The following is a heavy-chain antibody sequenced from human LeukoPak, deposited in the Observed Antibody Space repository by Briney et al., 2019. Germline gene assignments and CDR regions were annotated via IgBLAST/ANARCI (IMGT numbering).Heavy chain of an antibody. Sequence: GGSLRLSCAPSVFISSVDWMRWVRDARRKGLGFVSNINQDGSEKYYVDSVKARFTISRENAKNSLFLQMGSLRVEDTAVYYCARESTAGYNSSWYGFRNWGQGTLVSVSS. J-gene: IGHJ1*01. D-gene: IGHD6-13*01. V-gene: IGHV3-7*01. CDR3: ARESTAGYNSSWYGFRN. CDR1: VFISSVDW. CDR2: INQDGSEK.